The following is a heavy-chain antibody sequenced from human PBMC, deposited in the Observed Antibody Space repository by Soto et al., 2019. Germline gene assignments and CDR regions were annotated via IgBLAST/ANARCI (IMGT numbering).Heavy chain of an antibody. Sequence: GGSLRLSCEGSGFTFSSFAMGWVRQAPGKGLEWLSSVSADGVSSFSADSVRGRFRVSRDNSKNTLFLQMRFLRVEDTAVYYCAKNRKEPVGTHFFDLWGQGTQVTVSS. D-gene: IGHD1-1*01. J-gene: IGHJ4*02. CDR3: AKNRKEPVGTHFFDL. CDR1: GFTFSSFA. CDR2: VSADGVSS. V-gene: IGHV3-23*01.